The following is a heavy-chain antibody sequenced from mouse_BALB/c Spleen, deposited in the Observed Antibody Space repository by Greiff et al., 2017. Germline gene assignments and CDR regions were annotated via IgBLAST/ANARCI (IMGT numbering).Heavy chain of an antibody. Sequence: EVKLMESGGGLVKPGGSLKLSCAASGFTFSSYAMSWVRQTPEKRLEWVATISSGGSYTYYPDSVKGRFTISRDNAKNTLYLQMSSLRSEDTAMYYCARLEVGGYFDYWGQGTTLTVSS. CDR2: ISSGGSYT. CDR1: GFTFSSYA. J-gene: IGHJ2*01. D-gene: IGHD1-1*01. V-gene: IGHV5-9-3*01. CDR3: ARLEVGGYFDY.